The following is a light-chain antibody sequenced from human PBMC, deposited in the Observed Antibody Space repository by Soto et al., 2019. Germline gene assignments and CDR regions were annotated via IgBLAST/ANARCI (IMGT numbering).Light chain of an antibody. Sequence: EIVLTQSPGTLSLSPGERATISCRASQNLATKFLAWYQYQPGQAPRIIIFGASGMATRIPDRFSGSGSGTDFTLTISRLEPEDFAVYYCQQYGSLSWTFGQGTRVAIK. CDR3: QQYGSLSWT. V-gene: IGKV3-20*01. CDR2: GAS. CDR1: QNLATKF. J-gene: IGKJ1*01.